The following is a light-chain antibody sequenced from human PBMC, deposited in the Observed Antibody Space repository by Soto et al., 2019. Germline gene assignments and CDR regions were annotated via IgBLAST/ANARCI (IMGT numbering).Light chain of an antibody. CDR3: CSYAGGSTYF. J-gene: IGLJ1*01. CDR2: EVY. Sequence: QSALTQPASVSGSPGHSITISCTGTSSDVGRYDFVSWYQGHPGKAPKVMIYEVYNRPTGVSNRFSGSKSCSTASLTISGLQLEDEADYYCCSYAGGSTYFFGTGTKVTVL. V-gene: IGLV2-23*02. CDR1: SSDVGRYDF.